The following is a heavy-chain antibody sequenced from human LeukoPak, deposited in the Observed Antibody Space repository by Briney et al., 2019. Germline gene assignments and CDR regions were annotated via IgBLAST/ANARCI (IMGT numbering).Heavy chain of an antibody. J-gene: IGHJ4*02. CDR3: AKVGLRDGYKTYFFDY. CDR1: GFTFSTFA. CDR2: ISGSGSNT. Sequence: GGSLRLSCAASGFTFSTFAMTWVRQAPGKGLEWVSAISGSGSNTYYADSVKSRFTISRDSSKNTLYLQMNSLKAEDTAVYYCAKVGLRDGYKTYFFDYWGQGTLVTVSS. V-gene: IGHV3-23*01. D-gene: IGHD5-24*01.